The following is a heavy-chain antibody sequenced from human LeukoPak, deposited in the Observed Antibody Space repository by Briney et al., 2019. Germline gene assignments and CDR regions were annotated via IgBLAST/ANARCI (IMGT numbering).Heavy chain of an antibody. V-gene: IGHV4-59*01. CDR3: ARYRNEALFAFDI. J-gene: IGHJ3*02. D-gene: IGHD1-1*01. Sequence: SETLSLTCTVSCDSISNYYWSWIRQPPGKGLEWIGYIYYSGNTDYNPSLKSRVTISVDTSKNQFSLRLNSVTAADTAVYYCARYRNEALFAFDIWGQGTMVTVSS. CDR2: IYYSGNT. CDR1: CDSISNYY.